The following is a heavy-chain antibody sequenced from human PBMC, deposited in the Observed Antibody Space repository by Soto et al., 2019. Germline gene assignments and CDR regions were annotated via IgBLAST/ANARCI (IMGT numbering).Heavy chain of an antibody. J-gene: IGHJ4*02. CDR3: ATDCSGGSCYWGSYGY. CDR2: FDPEDGET. CDR1: GYTLTELS. D-gene: IGHD2-15*01. Sequence: QVQLVQSGAEVKKPGASVKVSCKVSGYTLTELSMHWVRQAPGKGLEWMGGFDPEDGETIYAQKFQGRVTMTEDTSTDTAYMELSSLRSEDTGVYYCATDCSGGSCYWGSYGYCGQGTLVTVSS. V-gene: IGHV1-24*01.